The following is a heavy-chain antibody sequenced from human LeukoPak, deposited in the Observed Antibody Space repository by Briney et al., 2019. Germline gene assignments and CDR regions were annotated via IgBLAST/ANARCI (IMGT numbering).Heavy chain of an antibody. CDR2: ISGGGGST. V-gene: IGHV3-23*01. CDR3: AKDPYYYDSSGYLDY. J-gene: IGHJ4*02. Sequence: GGSLRLSCAASGFTFSSYAMSWVRQAPGKGLEWVSAISGGGGSTYYADSVKGRFTISRDNSKNTLYLQMNSLRAEDTAVYYCAKDPYYYDSSGYLDYWGQGTLVTVSS. CDR1: GFTFSSYA. D-gene: IGHD3-22*01.